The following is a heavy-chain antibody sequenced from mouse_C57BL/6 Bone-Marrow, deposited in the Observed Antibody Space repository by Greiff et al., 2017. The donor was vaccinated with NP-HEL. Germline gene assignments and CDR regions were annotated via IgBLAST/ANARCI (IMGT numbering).Heavy chain of an antibody. Sequence: VQLVESGPELVKPGASVKISCKASGYAFSSSWMNWVKQRPGKGLEWIGRIYPGDGDTNYNGKFKGKATLTADKSSSTAYMQLSSLTSEDSAVYFCARGRITTVPDYWGQGTTLTVSS. J-gene: IGHJ2*01. D-gene: IGHD1-1*01. CDR2: IYPGDGDT. V-gene: IGHV1-82*01. CDR3: ARGRITTVPDY. CDR1: GYAFSSSW.